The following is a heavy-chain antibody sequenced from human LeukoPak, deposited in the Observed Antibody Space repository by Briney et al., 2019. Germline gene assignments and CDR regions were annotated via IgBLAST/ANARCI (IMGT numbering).Heavy chain of an antibody. CDR1: GFTFSNYA. J-gene: IGHJ4*02. Sequence: PGGSLRLSCAASGFTFSNYAMTWVRQASGKGLEWVSGISGSGGSTYYADSVKGRFTISRDDSKNTLYLQMNSLRAEDTAVYYCAKDPRQYFYGPGSWAYWGQGALVTVSS. D-gene: IGHD3-10*01. CDR3: AKDPRQYFYGPGSWAY. V-gene: IGHV3-23*01. CDR2: ISGSGGST.